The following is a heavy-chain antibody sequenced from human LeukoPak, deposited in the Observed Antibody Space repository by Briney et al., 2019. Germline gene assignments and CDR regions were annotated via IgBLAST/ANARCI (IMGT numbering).Heavy chain of an antibody. CDR3: ARDSPYSSSPYYFDY. J-gene: IGHJ4*02. D-gene: IGHD6-13*01. CDR2: ISSSSSYI. Sequence: PGGSLRLSCAASGFTFSSYSMNWVRQAPGKGLEWVSCISSSSSYIYYDDSVKGRFTISRDNAKNSLYLQMNSLRAEDTAVYYCARDSPYSSSPYYFDYWGQGTLVTVSS. V-gene: IGHV3-21*01. CDR1: GFTFSSYS.